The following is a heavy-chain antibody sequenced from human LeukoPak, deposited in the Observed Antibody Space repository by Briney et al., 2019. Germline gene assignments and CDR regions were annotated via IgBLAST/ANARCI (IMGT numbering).Heavy chain of an antibody. CDR3: TKASGWFSGAFDI. Sequence: GGSLRLSCVASGVTFDNYAMHWVRQAPGKGLEWVSGISWNSGRIGYADSVKGRFTISRDNAKNSLYLQMNSLRVEDMAFYYCTKASGWFSGAFDIWAKGPWSPSLQ. CDR2: ISWNSGRI. CDR1: GVTFDNYA. V-gene: IGHV3-9*03. D-gene: IGHD6-19*01. J-gene: IGHJ3*02.